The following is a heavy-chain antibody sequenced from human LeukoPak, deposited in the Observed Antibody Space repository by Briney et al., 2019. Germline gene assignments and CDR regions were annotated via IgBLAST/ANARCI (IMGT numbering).Heavy chain of an antibody. CDR3: ARFSGTYYSYFDY. J-gene: IGHJ4*02. Sequence: GESLKISCKGSGYSFTTYWIAWVRQMPGRGLEWMGVIYVADSDTKYSPSFQGQVTISADKSISTAYLQWSSLQASDTAMYYCARFSGTYYSYFDYWGQGILVTVSS. D-gene: IGHD1-26*01. CDR1: GYSFTTYW. V-gene: IGHV5-51*01. CDR2: IYVADSDT.